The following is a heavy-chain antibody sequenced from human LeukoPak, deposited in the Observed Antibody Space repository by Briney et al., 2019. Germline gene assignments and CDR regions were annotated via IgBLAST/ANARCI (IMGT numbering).Heavy chain of an antibody. CDR1: GYTFMNSS. J-gene: IGHJ6*03. D-gene: IGHD3-3*01. V-gene: IGHV1-18*01. CDR2: ISGYSGDT. CDR3: GRTFEFWSAPTYYYYMDV. Sequence: ASVRVSCKTSGYTFMNSSITWVRQAPGRGLEWMGWISGYSGDTNYAHHLQGRVTMTTDTSTSTAYMALRSLRSDDTAAYFCGRTFEFWSAPTYYYYMDVWGKGTTVTVSS.